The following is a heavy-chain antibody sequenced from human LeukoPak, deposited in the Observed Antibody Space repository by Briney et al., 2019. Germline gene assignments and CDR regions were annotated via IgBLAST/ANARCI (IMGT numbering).Heavy chain of an antibody. D-gene: IGHD3-22*01. CDR3: AIGPYYYDSSGYYDYFDY. CDR2: IIPIFGTA. Sequence: ASVKVSCKASGGTLSSYAISWVRQAPGQGLEWMGGIIPIFGTANYAQKFQGRVTITADESTSTAYMELSSLRSEDTAVYYCAIGPYYYDSSGYYDYFDYWGQGTLVTVSS. J-gene: IGHJ4*02. CDR1: GGTLSSYA. V-gene: IGHV1-69*13.